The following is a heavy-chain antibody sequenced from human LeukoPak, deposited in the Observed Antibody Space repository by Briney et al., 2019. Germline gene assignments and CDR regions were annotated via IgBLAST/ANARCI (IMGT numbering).Heavy chain of an antibody. V-gene: IGHV3-21*01. CDR3: ASYDFWRNYYFDY. D-gene: IGHD3-3*01. CDR2: ISSSITYI. CDR1: GFTFSSYS. J-gene: IGHJ4*02. Sequence: GGSLRLSCAASGFTFSSYSMNWVRQAPGKGLEWVSSISSSITYIYYADSVKGRFTISRDNAKNSLYLQMNSLRAEDTAVYYCASYDFWRNYYFDYWGQGTLVTVSS.